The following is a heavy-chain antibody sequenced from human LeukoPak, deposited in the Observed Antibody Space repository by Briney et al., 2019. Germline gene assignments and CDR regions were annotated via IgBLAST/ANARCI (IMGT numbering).Heavy chain of an antibody. J-gene: IGHJ4*02. D-gene: IGHD4-17*01. V-gene: IGHV1-2*02. CDR1: GYTFTGYY. CDR2: INPNSGGT. CDR3: ARVPAVTTARDY. Sequence: ASVKVSFKASGYTFTGYYMHWARQAPGQGREWMGWINPNSGGTNYAQQFQGRVTMTRDTSISTAYMELPSLRSDDTAVYYCARVPAVTTARDYWGQGTLVTVSS.